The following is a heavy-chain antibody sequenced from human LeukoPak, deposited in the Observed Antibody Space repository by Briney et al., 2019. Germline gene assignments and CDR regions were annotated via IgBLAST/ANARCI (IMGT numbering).Heavy chain of an antibody. D-gene: IGHD6-13*01. CDR1: GGSISSGDYY. V-gene: IGHV4-30-4*01. CDR3: ARSSSWFYFLFDY. CDR2: IYYSGST. Sequence: PSQTLSLTCTVSGGSISSGDYYWSWIRQPPGKGLEWIGYIYYSGSTYYNPSLKSRVTISVDTSKNQFSLKLSSVTAADTAVYYCARSSSWFYFLFDYWGQGTLVTVSS. J-gene: IGHJ4*02.